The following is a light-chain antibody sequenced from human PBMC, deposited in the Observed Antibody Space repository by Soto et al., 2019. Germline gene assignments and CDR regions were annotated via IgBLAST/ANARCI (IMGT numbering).Light chain of an antibody. V-gene: IGKV2-24*01. CDR2: KVS. J-gene: IGKJ2*01. Sequence: DIVLTQTPLSSPVTLGQPASISCRSSQSLVDTDGDTYLSWLQQRPGQPPRPLIYKVSTRFYGVPDRFRGSGAGTDFTLKISRVEAEDVGVYYCMQGTHFPHTFGQGTKLEIK. CDR1: QSLVDTDGDTY. CDR3: MQGTHFPHT.